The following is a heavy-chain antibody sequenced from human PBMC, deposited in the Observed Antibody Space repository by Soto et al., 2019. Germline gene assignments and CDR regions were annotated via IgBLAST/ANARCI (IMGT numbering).Heavy chain of an antibody. J-gene: IGHJ6*02. Sequence: SETLSLTCTVSGGSISSDYWSWIRQPPGKGLEWIGYIYYSGSTNYNPSLKSRVTISVDTSKNQFSLKLSSVTAADTAVYYCARHKGGYYSGVDVWGQGTTVT. CDR1: GGSISSDY. V-gene: IGHV4-59*08. D-gene: IGHD3-16*01. CDR3: ARHKGGYYSGVDV. CDR2: IYYSGST.